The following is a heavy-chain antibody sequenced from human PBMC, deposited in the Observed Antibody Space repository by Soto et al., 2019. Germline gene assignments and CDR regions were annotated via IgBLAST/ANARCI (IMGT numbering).Heavy chain of an antibody. D-gene: IGHD2-8*01. V-gene: IGHV4-61*01. CDR2: IYYSGST. Sequence: TEALSVTCTVSDGSVSIGSYYWSWIRQPPGKGLEWIGYIYYSGSTNYNPSLKSRVTISVDTSKNQFSLKLSSVTAADTAVYYCARADRAMVYAINWFDPWGQGTLVTVSS. CDR3: ARADRAMVYAINWFDP. J-gene: IGHJ5*02. CDR1: DGSVSIGSYY.